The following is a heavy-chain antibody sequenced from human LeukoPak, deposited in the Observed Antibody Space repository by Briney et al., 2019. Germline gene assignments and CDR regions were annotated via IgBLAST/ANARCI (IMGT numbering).Heavy chain of an antibody. D-gene: IGHD3-22*01. V-gene: IGHV3-30*03. CDR1: GFTFSSYG. CDR2: ISYDGSNK. CDR3: ARDGGSSGYHDALDI. J-gene: IGHJ3*02. Sequence: TGGSLRLSCAASGFTFSSYGIHWVRQAPGKGLEWVAVISYDGSNKYYADSVKGRFTISRDNSKNTLSLQLNSLRDEDTAVYYCARDGGSSGYHDALDIWGQGTMVTVSA.